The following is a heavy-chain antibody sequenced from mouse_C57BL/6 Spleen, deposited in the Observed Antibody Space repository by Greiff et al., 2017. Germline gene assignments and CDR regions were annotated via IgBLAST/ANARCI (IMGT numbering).Heavy chain of an antibody. D-gene: IGHD2-13*01. CDR2: IDPSDSET. Sequence: QVQLQQPGAELVRPGSSVKLSCKASGYTFTSYWMHWVKQRPIQGLEWIGNIDPSDSETHYNQKFKDKATLTVDKSSSTAYMQLSSLTSEDSAVYYCATNYGEGYYLDYWGQGTTLTVSS. J-gene: IGHJ2*01. CDR1: GYTFTSYW. CDR3: ATNYGEGYYLDY. V-gene: IGHV1-52*01.